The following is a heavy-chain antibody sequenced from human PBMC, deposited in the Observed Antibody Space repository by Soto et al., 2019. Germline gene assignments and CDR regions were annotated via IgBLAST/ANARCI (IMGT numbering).Heavy chain of an antibody. D-gene: IGHD6-19*01. CDR3: ARGSGSGWCGDY. CDR1: GYTFTGYY. CDR2: INPNSGGT. Sequence: ASVKVSCKASGYTFTGYYMHWVRQAPGQGLEWMGWINPNSGGTNYAQKFQGRVTMTRDTSISTAYMELRRLRSDDTAVYYCARGSGSGWCGDYRGQGTLVTVSS. V-gene: IGHV1-2*02. J-gene: IGHJ4*02.